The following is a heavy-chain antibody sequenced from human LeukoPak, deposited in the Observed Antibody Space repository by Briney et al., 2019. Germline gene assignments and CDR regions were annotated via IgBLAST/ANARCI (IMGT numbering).Heavy chain of an antibody. CDR3: ARDREVVPTNWFDP. D-gene: IGHD2-2*01. CDR1: GGTFSSYA. Sequence: SVKVSCKASGGTFSSYAISWVRQAPGQGLEWMGRIIPILGIANYAQKFQGRVTITADKSTSTAYMELSSLRSEDTAVYYCARDREVVPTNWFDPWGQGTLVTVSS. J-gene: IGHJ5*02. V-gene: IGHV1-69*04. CDR2: IIPILGIA.